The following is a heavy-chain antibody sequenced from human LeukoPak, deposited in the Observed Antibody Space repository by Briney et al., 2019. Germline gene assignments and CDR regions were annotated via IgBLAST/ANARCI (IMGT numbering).Heavy chain of an antibody. V-gene: IGHV4-38-2*01. CDR2: IYHSGST. D-gene: IGHD3-3*01. CDR1: GYSISSGYY. CDR3: ARQISDYYYYYIDV. Sequence: SETLSLTCAVSGYSISSGYYWGWIRQPPGKGLEWIGSIYHSGSTYYNPSLESRVTISEDTSKNQFSLTLRSVTAADTAVYYCARQISDYYYYYIDVWGKGATVTVSS. J-gene: IGHJ6*03.